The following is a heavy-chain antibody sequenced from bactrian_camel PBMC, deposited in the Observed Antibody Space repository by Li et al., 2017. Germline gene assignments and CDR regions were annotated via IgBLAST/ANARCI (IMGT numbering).Heavy chain of an antibody. V-gene: IGHV3S63*01. CDR2: IYTGADST. CDR1: GYWSNSNC. Sequence: QVQLVESGGGSVQAGGPLRLSCVASGYWSNSNCMAWFRQTPGKEREGVACIYTGADSTFYADSVKGRFTISQDNAKNVVYLQMTNLRPEDSGTYICAAPSRRNFYKCGSWRQGGLSHWGQGTQVTVS. CDR3: AAPSRRNFYKCGSWRQGGLSH. J-gene: IGHJ4*01. D-gene: IGHD6*01.